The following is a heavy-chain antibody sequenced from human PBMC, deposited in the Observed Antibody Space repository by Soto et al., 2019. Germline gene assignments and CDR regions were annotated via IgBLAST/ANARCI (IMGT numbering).Heavy chain of an antibody. CDR1: GFTFSNYA. V-gene: IGHV3-23*01. CDR3: AGGLGFFYYGMDV. D-gene: IGHD3-16*01. CDR2: ISGSGGGT. Sequence: EAQLLESGGGLVQPGGSLRLSCAASGFTFSNYAMNWVRQAPGKGLEWVSVISGSGGGTNYADSVKGRFTISRDNSENTLYLQMNCLRAEDTAVYYCAGGLGFFYYGMDVWGQGTTVTVSS. J-gene: IGHJ6*02.